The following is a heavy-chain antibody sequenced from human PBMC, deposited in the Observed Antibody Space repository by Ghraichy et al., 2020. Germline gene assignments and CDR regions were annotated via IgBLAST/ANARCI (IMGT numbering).Heavy chain of an antibody. Sequence: GESLNISCAASGFRFSDYSMNWVRQAPGKGLEWVAYISSRSNTIKYADSVKGRFSISRDSAKTSLYLQMTSLRVEDSAVYYCARAEQIHTYLHYYMDVWGKGTTVAVSS. D-gene: IGHD2/OR15-2a*01. CDR3: ARAEQIHTYLHYYMDV. CDR2: ISSRSNTI. CDR1: GFRFSDYS. J-gene: IGHJ6*03. V-gene: IGHV3-48*01.